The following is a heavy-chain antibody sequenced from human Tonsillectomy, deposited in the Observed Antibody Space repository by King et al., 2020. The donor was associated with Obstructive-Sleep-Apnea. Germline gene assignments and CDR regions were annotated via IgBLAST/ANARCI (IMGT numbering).Heavy chain of an antibody. CDR1: DGSISNYY. CDR3: ARGVPRSKLESGWAPFDI. Sequence: VQLQESGPGLVKPSETLSLTCTVSDGSISNYYWTWIRQPPGKGLEWIGYIYYSGSTNCNPSLTSRVTVSVDTSKNQLSLNLTSVTAADTAVYYCARGVPRSKLESGWAPFDIWGQGTMVTVSS. CDR2: IYYSGST. J-gene: IGHJ3*02. V-gene: IGHV4-59*01. D-gene: IGHD6-19*01.